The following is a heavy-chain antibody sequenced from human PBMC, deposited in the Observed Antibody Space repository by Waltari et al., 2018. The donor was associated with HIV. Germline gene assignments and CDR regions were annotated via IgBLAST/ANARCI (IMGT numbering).Heavy chain of an antibody. CDR3: ARGTYRNGGGLPFDF. D-gene: IGHD2-15*01. CDR1: GASFNDYY. Sequence: VQLQQWGAGLLKPSETLSRTCAVYGASFNDYYWSWIRQTPGKGLEWIGEINHRGTTNYTPSLKSRVAMSLDTSKNQFSLNLTSVTAADTAMYYCARGTYRNGGGLPFDFWDQGTLVTVSS. V-gene: IGHV4-34*02. CDR2: INHRGTT. J-gene: IGHJ4*02.